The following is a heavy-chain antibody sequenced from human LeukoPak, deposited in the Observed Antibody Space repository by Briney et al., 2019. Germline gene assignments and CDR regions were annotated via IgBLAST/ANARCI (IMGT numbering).Heavy chain of an antibody. Sequence: GESLRLSCAASGFTFSSYSMNWVRQAPGKGLEWVPSISSASTYIYYADSVKGRFTISRDNSKNTLYLQMNSLRAEDTAVYYCVRVLTVTFDSWGQGTLVTVSS. CDR3: VRVLTVTFDS. CDR2: ISSASTYI. CDR1: GFTFSSYS. D-gene: IGHD4-17*01. J-gene: IGHJ4*02. V-gene: IGHV3-21*01.